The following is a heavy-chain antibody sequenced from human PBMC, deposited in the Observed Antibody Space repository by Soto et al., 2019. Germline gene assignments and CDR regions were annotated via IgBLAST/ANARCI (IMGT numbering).Heavy chain of an antibody. CDR3: ARSHFVGVVAATLDSYMDV. V-gene: IGHV4-59*01. Sequence: SETLSLTCTVSGGSISSYYWSWIRQPPGKGLEWIGYIYYSGSTNYNPSLKSRVTISVDTSKNQFSLKLSSVTAADTAVYYCARSHFVGVVAATLDSYMDVWGKGTTVTVSS. CDR1: GGSISSYY. D-gene: IGHD2-15*01. CDR2: IYYSGST. J-gene: IGHJ6*03.